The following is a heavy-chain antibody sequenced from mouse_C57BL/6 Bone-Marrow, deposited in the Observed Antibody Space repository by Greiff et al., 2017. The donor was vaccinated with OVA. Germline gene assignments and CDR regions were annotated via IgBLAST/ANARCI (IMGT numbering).Heavy chain of an antibody. D-gene: IGHD2-1*01. J-gene: IGHJ1*03. CDR1: GYTFTSYW. CDR2: IDPSDSYT. Sequence: VQLQQPGAELVKPGASVKLSCKASGYTFTSYWMHWVKQRPGQGLEWIGEIDPSDSYTNYNQKFKGKSTLTVDKSSSTAYMQLSSLTSEDSAVYYCAGPRIYYDNLDWYFDVWGTGTTVTVSA. CDR3: AGPRIYYDNLDWYFDV. V-gene: IGHV1-69*01.